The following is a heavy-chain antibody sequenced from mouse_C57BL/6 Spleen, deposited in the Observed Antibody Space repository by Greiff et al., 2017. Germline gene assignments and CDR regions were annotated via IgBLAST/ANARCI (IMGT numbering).Heavy chain of an antibody. J-gene: IGHJ2*01. D-gene: IGHD3-2*02. V-gene: IGHV1-15*01. CDR1: GYTFTDYE. CDR2: IDPETGGT. CDR3: TRSGSSGPADYFDY. Sequence: QVQLQQSGAELVRPGASVTLSCKASGYTFTDYEMHWVKQTPVHGLEWIGAIDPETGGTAYNQKYKGKAILTADKSSSTAYMELRSLTSEDSAVYYCTRSGSSGPADYFDYWGQGTTLTVSS.